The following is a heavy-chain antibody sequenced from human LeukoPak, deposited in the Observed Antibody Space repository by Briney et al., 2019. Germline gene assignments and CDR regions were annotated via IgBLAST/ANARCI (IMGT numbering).Heavy chain of an antibody. CDR3: AKGRSYYGFDY. V-gene: IGHV3-23*01. J-gene: IGHJ4*02. CDR2: ISGSGGST. Sequence: ETLSLTCAVYGGSFSGYYWSWVRQAPGKGLEWVPAISGSGGSTYYADSVKGRFTISRDNSKNTLYLQMNSLRAEDTAVYYCAKGRSYYGFDYWGQGTLVTVSS. CDR1: GGSFSGYY. D-gene: IGHD1-26*01.